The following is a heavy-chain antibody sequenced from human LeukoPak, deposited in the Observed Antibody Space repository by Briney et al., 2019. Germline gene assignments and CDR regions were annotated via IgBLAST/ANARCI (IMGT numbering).Heavy chain of an antibody. V-gene: IGHV3-7*03. CDR1: GFTFSSYW. CDR2: IKQDGSEK. CDR3: AKFHGGGTYNFDH. J-gene: IGHJ4*02. D-gene: IGHD4-23*01. Sequence: GGSLRLSRAASGFTFSSYWMTWVRQAPGKGLEWVANIKQDGSEKYYVDSVKGRFTISRDNAKNSLYLQMNSLRAEDTALYSCAKFHGGGTYNFDHWGQGTLVTVSS.